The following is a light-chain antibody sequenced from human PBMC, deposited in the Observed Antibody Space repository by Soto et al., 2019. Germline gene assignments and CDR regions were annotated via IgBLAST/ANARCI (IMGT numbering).Light chain of an antibody. Sequence: QSVLTQPPSVSGAPGQRVSISCTGSSSNIGAGYDVHWYQQLPGKAPTLLIYANNNRPSGVPDRFSGSKSGTSASLVITGLRAEDEADYYCQSYASSLSTGFVFGTGTKLTVL. CDR2: ANN. CDR3: QSYASSLSTGFV. CDR1: SSNIGAGYD. J-gene: IGLJ1*01. V-gene: IGLV1-40*01.